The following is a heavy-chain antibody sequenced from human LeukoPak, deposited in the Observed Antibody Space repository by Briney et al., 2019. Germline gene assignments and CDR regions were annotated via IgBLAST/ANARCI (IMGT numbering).Heavy chain of an antibody. CDR2: IYTSGST. J-gene: IGHJ4*02. D-gene: IGHD3-22*01. Sequence: SETLSLTCTVSGGSISSGIYYWTWIRQPAGKGLEWIGRIYTSGSTNYNPSLKSRVTISVDTSKNQFFLKLSSVTAADTAVYYCARHGLTTYYFDYWGQGTLVTVSS. V-gene: IGHV4-61*02. CDR1: GGSISSGIYY. CDR3: ARHGLTTYYFDY.